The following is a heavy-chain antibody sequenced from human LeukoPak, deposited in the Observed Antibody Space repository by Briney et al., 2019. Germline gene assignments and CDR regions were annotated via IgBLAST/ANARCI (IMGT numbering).Heavy chain of an antibody. CDR3: AKDPSVRGVPRYHFDY. CDR1: GFTFSSYG. J-gene: IGHJ4*02. Sequence: GRSLRLSCAASGFTFSSYGMHWVRQAPGKGPEWVAVIWYDGSNKYYADSVKGRFTISRDNSKNTLYLQMNSLRAEDTAVYYCAKDPSVRGVPRYHFDYWGQGTLVTVSS. CDR2: IWYDGSNK. D-gene: IGHD3-10*01. V-gene: IGHV3-33*06.